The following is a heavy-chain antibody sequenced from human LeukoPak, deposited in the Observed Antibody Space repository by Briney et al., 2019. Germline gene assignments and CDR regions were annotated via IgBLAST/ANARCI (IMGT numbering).Heavy chain of an antibody. CDR3: ARDRCSGGTCYWRVFDN. CDR2: ISSDGGYT. Sequence: GGSLRLSCAASGFTFSSYTMHWVRQAPGKGLEYVSAISSDGGYTYYANSVQGRFTISRDNSKNTLYLQLGCLRAEDMAVYYCARDRCSGGTCYWRVFDNWGQGTLVTVSS. J-gene: IGHJ4*02. CDR1: GFTFSSYT. V-gene: IGHV3-64*01. D-gene: IGHD2-15*01.